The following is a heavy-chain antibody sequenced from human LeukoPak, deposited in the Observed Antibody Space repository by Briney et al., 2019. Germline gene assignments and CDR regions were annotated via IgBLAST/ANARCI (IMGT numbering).Heavy chain of an antibody. CDR3: ARGRDGYKTDFDY. J-gene: IGHJ4*02. CDR2: IYHSGST. CDR1: GGSISSGGYS. V-gene: IGHV4-30-2*01. Sequence: SETLSLTCAVSGGSISSGGYSWSWIRQPPGKGLEWIGYIYHSGSTYYNPSLKSRVTISVDRSKNQFSLKLSSVTAADTAVYYCARGRDGYKTDFDYWGQGTLVTVSS. D-gene: IGHD5-24*01.